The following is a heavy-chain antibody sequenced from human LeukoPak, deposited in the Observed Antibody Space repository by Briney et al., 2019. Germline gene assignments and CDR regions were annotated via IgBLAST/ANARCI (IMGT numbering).Heavy chain of an antibody. CDR1: GYTFTGYF. CDR3: ARDILTDDAFDI. CDR2: INPNSGGT. J-gene: IGHJ3*02. Sequence: ASVKVPCTASGYTFTGYFMHWVRQAPGQGLEWMGWINPNSGGTNYAQKFQGRVTMTRDTSISTAYMELSRLTSDDTAVYYCARDILTDDAFDIWGQGTMVTVSS. V-gene: IGHV1-2*02. D-gene: IGHD7-27*01.